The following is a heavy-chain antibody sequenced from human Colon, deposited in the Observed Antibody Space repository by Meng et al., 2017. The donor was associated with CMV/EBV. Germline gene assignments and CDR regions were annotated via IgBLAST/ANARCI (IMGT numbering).Heavy chain of an antibody. J-gene: IGHJ4*02. CDR1: GVSVTSGAYH. CDR3: AKSRSSTPGIVDD. D-gene: IGHD2/OR15-2a*01. CDR2: IYDTGIT. V-gene: IGHV4-61*08. Sequence: QLTESGPGLVKPSGTLSLTCIGPGVSVTSGAYHWSWIRQSPGKGLEWIGYIYDTGITIYNPSLKSRVTIFLETSKNQFSLNLNSMTTADTAVYYCAKSRSSTPGIVDDWGQGTLVTVSS.